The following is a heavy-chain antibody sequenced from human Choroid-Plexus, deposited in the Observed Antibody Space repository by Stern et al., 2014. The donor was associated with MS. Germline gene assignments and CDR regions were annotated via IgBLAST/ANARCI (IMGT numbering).Heavy chain of an antibody. CDR2: IRPDGSET. CDR1: GFTFSRYW. D-gene: IGHD3-16*01. V-gene: IGHV3-7*01. CDR3: ARRLAFQFAP. Sequence: EVQLVESGGGLVRPGGSLTLSCVASGFTFSRYWMTWVRQAPGKGLDWVANIRPDGSETYYVDSVKARFTISRDNAKNSLFLQMNSLRVEDTAVYYGARRLAFQFAPWGQGTLVTVSS. J-gene: IGHJ5*02.